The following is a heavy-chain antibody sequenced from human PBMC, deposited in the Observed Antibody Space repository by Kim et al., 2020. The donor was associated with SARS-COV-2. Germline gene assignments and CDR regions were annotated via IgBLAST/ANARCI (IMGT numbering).Heavy chain of an antibody. Sequence: GGSLRLSCAASGFTFGDYAMHWVRQAPGKGLEWVSGISWNSGSIDYADSVKGRFTISRDNAKNSLYLQMNSLRPEDTALYYCAKDMRYGSGSYYYYYYGMDVWGQGTTVTVSS. D-gene: IGHD3-10*01. CDR3: AKDMRYGSGSYYYYYYGMDV. V-gene: IGHV3-9*01. CDR2: ISWNSGSI. CDR1: GFTFGDYA. J-gene: IGHJ6*02.